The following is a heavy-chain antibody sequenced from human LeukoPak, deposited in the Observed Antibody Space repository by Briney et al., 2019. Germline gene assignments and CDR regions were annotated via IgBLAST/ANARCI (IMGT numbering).Heavy chain of an antibody. J-gene: IGHJ6*03. CDR1: GFTFSSYG. CDR3: ARDSPMDV. CDR2: ISYDGSNK. Sequence: PGRSLRLSCAASGFTFSSYGMHWVRQAPGKGLEWVAVISYDGSNKYYADSVKGRFTISRDNAKNSLYLQMNSLRAEDTAVYYCARDSPMDVWGKGTTVTVSS. V-gene: IGHV3-30*03.